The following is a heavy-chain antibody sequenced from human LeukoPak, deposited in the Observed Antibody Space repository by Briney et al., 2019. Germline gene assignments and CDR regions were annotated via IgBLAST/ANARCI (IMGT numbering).Heavy chain of an antibody. V-gene: IGHV3-66*02. D-gene: IGHD6-13*01. Sequence: PGGSLRLSCAASGFTVSTNYMSWVRQAPEKGLEWVSVVYGGNTSYYADSVKGRFTISRDTSKNTVHLQMNSLRTEDTAVYYCARAYGSNSNDYWGQGTLVTVSS. CDR2: VYGGNTS. CDR3: ARAYGSNSNDY. CDR1: GFTVSTNY. J-gene: IGHJ4*02.